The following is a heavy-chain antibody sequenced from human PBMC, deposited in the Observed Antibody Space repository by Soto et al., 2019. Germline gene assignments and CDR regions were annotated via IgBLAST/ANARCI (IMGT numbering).Heavy chain of an antibody. V-gene: IGHV3-33*01. CDR2: IWYDGTDK. CDR3: ARDRVLLYL. Sequence: QVQLVESGGGVVQPGRSLRLSCAASGFTFSSYGMHWVRQAPGKGLEWVALIWYDGTDKYYADSVKGRFTISRDNSRNTLYLQMNSLRAEDSAVYYCARDRVLLYLWGRGTLDTVSS. J-gene: IGHJ2*01. D-gene: IGHD3-10*01. CDR1: GFTFSSYG.